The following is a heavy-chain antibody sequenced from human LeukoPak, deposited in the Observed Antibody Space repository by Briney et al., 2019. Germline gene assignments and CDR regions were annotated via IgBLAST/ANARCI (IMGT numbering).Heavy chain of an antibody. D-gene: IGHD2-2*01. V-gene: IGHV4-38-2*02. CDR1: GYSISSGYY. CDR2: IYHSGST. J-gene: IGHJ6*03. Sequence: SETLSLTCTVSGYSISSGYYWGWIRQPPGKGLEWIGSIYHSGSTYYNPSLKSRVTISVDTSKNQFSLKLSSVTAADTAVYYCARLLWYGGSTRGYYMDVWGKGTTVTVSS. CDR3: ARLLWYGGSTRGYYMDV.